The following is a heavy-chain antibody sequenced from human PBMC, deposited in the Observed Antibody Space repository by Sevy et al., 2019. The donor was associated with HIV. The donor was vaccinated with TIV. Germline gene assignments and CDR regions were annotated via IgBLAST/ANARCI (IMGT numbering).Heavy chain of an antibody. CDR3: ARLPAFRYSSSWYLDYYYGMDV. Sequence: SETLSLTCTVSGGSISSSSYYWGWIRQPPGKGLEWIGSIYYSGSTYYNPSLKSRVTISVDTSKNQFSLKLSSVTAGDTAGYYCARLPAFRYSSSWYLDYYYGMDVWGQGTTVTVSS. CDR2: IYYSGST. CDR1: GGSISSSSYY. V-gene: IGHV4-39*01. D-gene: IGHD6-13*01. J-gene: IGHJ6*02.